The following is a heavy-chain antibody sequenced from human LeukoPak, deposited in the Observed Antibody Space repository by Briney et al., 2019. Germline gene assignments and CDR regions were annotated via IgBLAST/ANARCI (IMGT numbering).Heavy chain of an antibody. V-gene: IGHV4-59*04. CDR1: GGSISSYY. CDR2: IYYSGST. J-gene: IGHJ4*02. D-gene: IGHD3-3*01. CDR3: ARRYYDFWSGYYTGPYFDY. Sequence: SETLFLTCTVSGGSISSYYWSWIRQPPGKGLEWIGYIYYSGSTYYNPSLKSRVTISVDTSKNQFSLKLSSVTAADTAVYYCARRYYDFWSGYYTGPYFDYWGQGTLVTVSS.